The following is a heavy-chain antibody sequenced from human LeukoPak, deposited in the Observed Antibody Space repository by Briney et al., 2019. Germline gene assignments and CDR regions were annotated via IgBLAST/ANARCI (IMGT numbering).Heavy chain of an antibody. V-gene: IGHV3-64D*09. Sequence: TGGSLRLSCSASGFTFSSYAFHWVRQAPGKGLEYVSAIGTNGISTYYADSVRGRFTISRDNFKNTLYLQMSSLRPEDAAVYYCVKGQEVVYTPTFDYWGQGTVVTVSS. CDR2: IGTNGIST. CDR1: GFTFSSYA. D-gene: IGHD2-8*02. CDR3: VKGQEVVYTPTFDY. J-gene: IGHJ4*02.